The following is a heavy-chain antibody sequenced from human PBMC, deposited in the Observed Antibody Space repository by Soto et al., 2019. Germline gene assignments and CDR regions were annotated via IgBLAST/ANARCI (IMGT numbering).Heavy chain of an antibody. D-gene: IGHD3-10*01. CDR3: ARKPLWFGEFRQGFDY. CDR2: IYYSGST. Sequence: SETLSLTCTVSGGSISSSSYYWGWIRQPPGKGLEWIGSIYYSGSTYYNPSLKSRVTISVDTSKNQFSLKLSSVTAADTAVYYCARKPLWFGEFRQGFDYWGQGTLVTVSS. V-gene: IGHV4-39*01. CDR1: GGSISSSSYY. J-gene: IGHJ4*02.